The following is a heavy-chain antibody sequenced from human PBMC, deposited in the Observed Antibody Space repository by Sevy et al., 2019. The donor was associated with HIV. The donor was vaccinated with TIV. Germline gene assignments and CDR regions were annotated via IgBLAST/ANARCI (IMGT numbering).Heavy chain of an antibody. V-gene: IGHV4-4*07. CDR3: AREGGASSAWFENWFGP. J-gene: IGHJ5*02. D-gene: IGHD6-19*01. Sequence: SETLSLTCTVSGGSITSYSWSWIRQPAGKGLEWLGRIYSNGNSNYNPSLKSRVTMSMDTSKNQFSLKLTSVNAADTAVYFCAREGGASSAWFENWFGPWGQGTLVTVSS. CDR1: GGSITSYS. CDR2: IYSNGNS.